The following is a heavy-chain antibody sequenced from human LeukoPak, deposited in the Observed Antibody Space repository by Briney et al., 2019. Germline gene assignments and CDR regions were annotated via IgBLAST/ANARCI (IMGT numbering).Heavy chain of an antibody. CDR3: ARVMRVKSSGY. J-gene: IGHJ4*02. D-gene: IGHD2-21*01. Sequence: GRSLRLSCAASGFTFDDYAMHWVRQAPGKGLEWVSGISWNSGSIGYADSVKGRFTISRDNAKNSLYLQMNSLRPEDTALYYCARVMRVKSSGYWGQGTLVTVSS. V-gene: IGHV3-9*01. CDR1: GFTFDDYA. CDR2: ISWNSGSI.